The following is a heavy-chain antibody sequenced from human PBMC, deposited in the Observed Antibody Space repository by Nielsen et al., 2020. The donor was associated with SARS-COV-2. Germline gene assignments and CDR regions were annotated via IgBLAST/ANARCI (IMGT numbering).Heavy chain of an antibody. D-gene: IGHD3-9*01. CDR1: GYTFTGYY. V-gene: IGHV1-69*13. Sequence: SVKVSCKASGYTFTGYYMHWVRQAPGQGLEWMGGIIPIFGTANYAQKFQGRVTITADESTSTAYMELSSLRSEDTAVYYCARDGVWYDILTGYPRWFDPWGQGTLVTVSS. J-gene: IGHJ5*02. CDR2: IIPIFGTA. CDR3: ARDGVWYDILTGYPRWFDP.